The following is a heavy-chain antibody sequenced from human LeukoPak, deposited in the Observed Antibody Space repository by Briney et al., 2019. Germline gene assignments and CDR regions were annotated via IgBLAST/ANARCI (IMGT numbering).Heavy chain of an antibody. CDR2: IYYSGST. CDR3: ANRVVAADSDYMDV. D-gene: IGHD2-15*01. CDR1: GGSISSSSYY. V-gene: IGHV4-39*01. Sequence: SETLSLTCTVSGGSISSSSYYWGWIRQPPGKGLEWIGGIYYSGSTYYNPSLKSRVTISVDTSKNQFSLKLSSVTAADTAVYYCANRVVAADSDYMDVWGKGTTVTVSS. J-gene: IGHJ6*03.